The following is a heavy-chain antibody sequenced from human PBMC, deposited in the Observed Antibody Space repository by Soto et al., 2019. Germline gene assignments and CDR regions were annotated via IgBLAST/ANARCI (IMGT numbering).Heavy chain of an antibody. CDR3: ARVERGTATTVVDAFDI. Sequence: QVQLQQWGAGLLKPSETLSLTCAVFGGSVNSGNYYWSWIRQPPGKGLEWIGEMSHSGGTHFNPSLTSRVTISVDTSKNQFSLKMSSVTAADTALYYCARVERGTATTVVDAFDIGGPGTMVTVSS. J-gene: IGHJ3*02. D-gene: IGHD1-1*01. CDR1: GGSVNSGNYY. V-gene: IGHV4-34*01. CDR2: MSHSGGT.